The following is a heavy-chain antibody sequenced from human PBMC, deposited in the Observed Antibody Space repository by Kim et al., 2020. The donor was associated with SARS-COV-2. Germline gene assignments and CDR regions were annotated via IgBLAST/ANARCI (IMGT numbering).Heavy chain of an antibody. D-gene: IGHD2-8*01. J-gene: IGHJ4*02. CDR3: ARDGWTNGRGVSKLDY. CDR2: IQYDESKK. CDR1: GFIFGSFG. Sequence: GGSLRLSCAASGFIFGSFGMHWVRQAPGKGLEWVAVIQYDESKKYYIDSVKGRFTISRDNSENTLYLQMNSLRAEDTAVYYCARDGWTNGRGVSKLDYWGQGTLVTVSS. V-gene: IGHV3-33*01.